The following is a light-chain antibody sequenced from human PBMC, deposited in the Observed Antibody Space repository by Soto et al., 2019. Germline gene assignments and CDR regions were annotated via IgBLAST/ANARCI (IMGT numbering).Light chain of an antibody. CDR2: GAS. V-gene: IGKV3-20*01. CDR3: QQHSRLSQVT. J-gene: IGKJ3*01. Sequence: EIVLTQSPGTLSLSPGERATLSCRASQPVTGNYLAWYQHVPGQAPRLLIYGASVRATGIPDRFSGSGSGTDFTLPISRREPQDFAVYYCQQHSRLSQVTFGPVTKVDIK. CDR1: QPVTGNY.